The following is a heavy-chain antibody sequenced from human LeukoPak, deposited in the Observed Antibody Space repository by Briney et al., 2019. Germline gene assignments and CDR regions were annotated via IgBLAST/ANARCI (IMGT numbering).Heavy chain of an antibody. CDR1: GFTFNTYG. V-gene: IGHV3-30*18. CDR2: ISYDGTNK. D-gene: IGHD3-10*01. J-gene: IGHJ4*02. Sequence: GGSLRLSCAVSGFTFNTYGIHWVRQTPNKGLEWVALISYDGTNKYYADSVKGRFTISRDNSKNTLYLQMNSLRAEDTAVYYCAKDQTRNYYGSGSYDYWGQGTLVTVSS. CDR3: AKDQTRNYYGSGSYDY.